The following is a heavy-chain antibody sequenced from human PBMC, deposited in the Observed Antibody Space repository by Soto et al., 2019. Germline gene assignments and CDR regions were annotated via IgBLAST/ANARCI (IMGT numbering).Heavy chain of an antibody. CDR2: MSYDGSK. CDR1: GFTFSSYG. Sequence: QVQLVESGGGVVQPGRSLRLSCAAAGFTFSSYGMHWVRQAPGTGLEWVAVMSYDGSKYYADTVKGRFTISRDNSKNTLYLPINSLRPEDTAMYYCAKDFTPWFGDYFYYYYGMDVWGQGTTVTVSS. D-gene: IGHD4-17*01. CDR3: AKDFTPWFGDYFYYYYGMDV. V-gene: IGHV3-30*18. J-gene: IGHJ6*02.